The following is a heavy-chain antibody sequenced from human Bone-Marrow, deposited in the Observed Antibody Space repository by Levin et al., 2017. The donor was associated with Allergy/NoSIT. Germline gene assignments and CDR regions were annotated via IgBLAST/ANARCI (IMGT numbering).Heavy chain of an antibody. CDR1: GFTFNNYG. V-gene: IGHV3-30*18. CDR3: AKDAIRGSDQPYYFDY. Sequence: GESLKISCAASGFTFNNYGMHWVRQAPGKGLEWVAVISYDGSNKYYVDSVKDRFTISRDQSKNTLYLQMNSLRVEDTGVYFCAKDAIRGSDQPYYFDYWGQGTLVTASS. CDR2: ISYDGSNK. D-gene: IGHD6-19*01. J-gene: IGHJ4*02.